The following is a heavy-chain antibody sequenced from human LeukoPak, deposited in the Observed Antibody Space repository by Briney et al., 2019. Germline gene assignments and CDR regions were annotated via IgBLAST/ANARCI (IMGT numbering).Heavy chain of an antibody. V-gene: IGHV4-34*01. CDR2: INHSGST. D-gene: IGHD2-2*01. J-gene: IGHJ4*02. CDR3: ARGITSRPLGY. CDR1: GGSFSGYY. Sequence: SETLSLTCAVYGGSFSGYYWSWIRQPPGKGLEWIGEINHSGSTNYNPSLKSRVTISVDTSKNQFSLKLSSVTAADTAVYYCARGITSRPLGYWGQGTLVTVSP.